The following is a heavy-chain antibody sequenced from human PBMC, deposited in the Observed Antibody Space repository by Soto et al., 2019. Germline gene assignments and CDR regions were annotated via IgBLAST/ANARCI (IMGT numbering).Heavy chain of an antibody. CDR2: INPSGGRT. J-gene: IGHJ6*02. V-gene: IGHV1-46*01. CDR3: ASDFSGSYYYYYGMDV. CDR1: GYTFTSYY. Sequence: QVQLVQSGAEVKKPGASVKVSCKASGYTFTSYYMHWVRQAPGQGLEWMGIINPSGGRTSYSQKFQGRVTMTRDTSTSTVYIELSSLRSEDTAVYYCASDFSGSYYYYYGMDVWGQGSTVTVSS. D-gene: IGHD1-26*01.